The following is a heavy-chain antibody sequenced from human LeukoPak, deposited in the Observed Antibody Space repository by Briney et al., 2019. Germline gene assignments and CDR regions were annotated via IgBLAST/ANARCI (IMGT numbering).Heavy chain of an antibody. J-gene: IGHJ4*02. D-gene: IGHD1-26*01. V-gene: IGHV1-18*01. CDR2: ISAYNGNT. Sequence: RRASVKVSCKASGYTFTSYGISWVRQAPGQGLEWMGWISAYNGNTNYAQKLQGRVTMTTDTSTSTAYMELRSLRSDDTAVYYCARTIIRRPVGATMNYWGQGTLVTVSS. CDR3: ARTIIRRPVGATMNY. CDR1: GYTFTSYG.